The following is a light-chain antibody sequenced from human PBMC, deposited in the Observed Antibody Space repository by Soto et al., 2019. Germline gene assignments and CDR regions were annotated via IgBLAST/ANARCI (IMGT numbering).Light chain of an antibody. V-gene: IGKV1-5*03. J-gene: IGKJ4*01. Sequence: DIKMTQSPSTLSASVGDRVTITCRASQSISSWLAWYQQKPGKAPKLLIYKASSLESGVPSRFSGSGSGTEFTLTISSLQPDDFATYYCQQYNSYPHTFGGGTKVEIK. CDR1: QSISSW. CDR3: QQYNSYPHT. CDR2: KAS.